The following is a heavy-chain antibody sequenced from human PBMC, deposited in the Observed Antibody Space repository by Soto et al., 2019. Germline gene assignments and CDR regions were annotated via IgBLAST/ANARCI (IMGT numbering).Heavy chain of an antibody. J-gene: IGHJ5*02. CDR1: GGSFSGYY. Sequence: SETLSLTCAVYGGSFSGYYWSWIRQPPGKGLEWIGEINHSGSTNYNPSLKSRVTISVDTSKNQFSLKLSSVTAADMAVYYCVRHSGYSSNWGEFDPWGQGTLVTVSS. V-gene: IGHV4-34*01. CDR3: VRHSGYSSNWGEFDP. D-gene: IGHD5-18*01. CDR2: INHSGST.